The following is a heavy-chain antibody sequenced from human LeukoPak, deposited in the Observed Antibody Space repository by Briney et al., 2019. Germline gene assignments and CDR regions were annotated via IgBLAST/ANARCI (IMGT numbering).Heavy chain of an antibody. CDR3: ARGRLRQELFDP. J-gene: IGHJ5*02. CDR1: GFTFSSYE. D-gene: IGHD4-17*01. Sequence: GGSLRLSCAASGFTFSSYEMNWVRQAPGKGLEGVSYISSCGRAILYADSVKGRFTISRDDAKNSLYLQMNSLRAEDTAVYYCARGRLRQELFDPWGQGTLVTVSS. CDR2: ISSCGRAI. V-gene: IGHV3-48*03.